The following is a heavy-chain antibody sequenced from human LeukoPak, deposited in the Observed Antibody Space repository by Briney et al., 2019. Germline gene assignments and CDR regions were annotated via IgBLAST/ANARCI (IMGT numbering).Heavy chain of an antibody. V-gene: IGHV1-2*02. J-gene: IGHJ4*02. CDR2: INPNSGGT. Sequence: ASVKVSCKASGYTFTGYYMHWVRQAPGQGLEWMGWINPNSGGTNYAQKFQGRVTMTRDTSISTAYMELSRLRSDDTAVYYCARARGYYYDSSQSGYFDYWGQGTLVTVSS. CDR3: ARARGYYYDSSQSGYFDY. CDR1: GYTFTGYY. D-gene: IGHD3-22*01.